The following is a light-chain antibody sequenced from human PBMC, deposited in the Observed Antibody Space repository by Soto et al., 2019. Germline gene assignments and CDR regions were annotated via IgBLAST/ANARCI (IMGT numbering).Light chain of an antibody. CDR1: KLENKF. CDR3: QAWDSSPGVV. V-gene: IGLV3-1*01. CDR2: RDR. J-gene: IGLJ2*01. Sequence: SSELTQPPSVSVSPGQTASITCSGNKLENKFTSWYQQKPGQSPVLVIYRDRERPSEIPERFSASNSGNTATLTISGTQAMDEADYYCQAWDSSPGVVFGGGTKLTVL.